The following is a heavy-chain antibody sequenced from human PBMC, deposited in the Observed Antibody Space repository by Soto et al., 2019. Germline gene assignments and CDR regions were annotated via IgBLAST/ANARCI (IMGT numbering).Heavy chain of an antibody. CDR3: ARVVLTITRGAFDA. D-gene: IGHD3-9*01. V-gene: IGHV4-4*02. Sequence: QVQLQESGPGLVKPSGTLSLTCAVSGGSISSSHWWTWVRQSPGKGLEYIGEISHSGTSNSNPSLKSRVTLSCDKSKNHFSLTLTSVTAADTAVYYCARVVLTITRGAFDAWGQGTLVIVSS. J-gene: IGHJ3*01. CDR2: ISHSGTS. CDR1: GGSISSSHW.